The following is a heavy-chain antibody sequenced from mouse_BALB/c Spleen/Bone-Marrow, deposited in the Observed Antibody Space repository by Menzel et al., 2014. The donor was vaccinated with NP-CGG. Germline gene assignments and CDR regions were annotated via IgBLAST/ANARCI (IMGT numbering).Heavy chain of an antibody. CDR1: GYTFTSYW. V-gene: IGHV1-7*01. CDR3: ARGFYGSSLVY. J-gene: IGHJ3*01. D-gene: IGHD1-1*01. Sequence: VQLVESGAELAKPGASVKMSCKASGYTFTSYWMHWVKQRPGQGLEWIGYINPSTGYTEYNQKFKDKATLTADKSSSTAYMQLSSLTSEDSAVNCCARGFYGSSLVYWGQGTLVTVSA. CDR2: INPSTGYT.